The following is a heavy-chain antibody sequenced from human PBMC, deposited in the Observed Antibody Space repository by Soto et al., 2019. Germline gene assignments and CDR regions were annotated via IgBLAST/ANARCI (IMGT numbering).Heavy chain of an antibody. CDR3: AKDAGPPSGLDY. V-gene: IGHV3-23*01. Sequence: EVQLLESGGGLIQPGGSLRLSCAASGFTFSSYAMSWVRQVPGKGLEWVSGISGTGNSTYYADAVKGRFFISRDSSKNTVHLAMSSLRTEEPATYYCAKDAGPPSGLDYWGKGAVVTVSP. CDR2: ISGTGNST. CDR1: GFTFSSYA. J-gene: IGHJ4*02. D-gene: IGHD3-10*01.